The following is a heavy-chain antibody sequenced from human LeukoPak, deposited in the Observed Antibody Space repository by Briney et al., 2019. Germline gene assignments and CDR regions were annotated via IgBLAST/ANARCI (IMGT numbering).Heavy chain of an antibody. J-gene: IGHJ5*02. Sequence: GASVKVSCKASGYTFTSYDINWVRQATGQGLEWIGWMNPNSGNTGYAQKFQGRVTMTRNTSISTAYMELSSLRSEDTAVYYCARGGLPYILTGYYLWFDPWGQGTLVTVSS. D-gene: IGHD3-9*01. CDR2: MNPNSGNT. V-gene: IGHV1-8*01. CDR1: GYTFTSYD. CDR3: ARGGLPYILTGYYLWFDP.